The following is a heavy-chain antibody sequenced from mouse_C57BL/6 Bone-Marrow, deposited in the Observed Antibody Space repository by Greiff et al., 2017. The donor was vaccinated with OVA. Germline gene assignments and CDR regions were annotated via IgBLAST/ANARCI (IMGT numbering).Heavy chain of an antibody. J-gene: IGHJ1*03. V-gene: IGHV5-17*01. CDR1: GFTFSDYG. Sequence: DVKLVESGGGLVKPGGSLKLSCAAYGFTFSDYGMHWVRQAPEKGLEWVAYISSGSSTIYYADTVKGRFTISRDNAKNTLFLQMTSLRSEDTAMYYCARKEGNYYGSSSYWYFDVWGTGTTVSVSS. D-gene: IGHD1-1*01. CDR3: ARKEGNYYGSSSYWYFDV. CDR2: ISSGSSTI.